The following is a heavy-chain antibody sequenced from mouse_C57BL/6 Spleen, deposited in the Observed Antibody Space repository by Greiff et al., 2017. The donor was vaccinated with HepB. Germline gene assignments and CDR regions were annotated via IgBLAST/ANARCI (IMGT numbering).Heavy chain of an antibody. J-gene: IGHJ4*01. Sequence: VMLVESGAELAKPGASVKLSCKASGYTFTSYWMHWVKQRPGQGLEWIGYINPSSGYTKYNQKFKDKATLTADKSSNTAYMQLSSLTYEDSAVYYCARGGVTTVVGYYAMDYWGQGTSVPVSS. CDR3: ARGGVTTVVGYYAMDY. CDR1: GYTFTSYW. V-gene: IGHV1-7*01. D-gene: IGHD1-1*01. CDR2: INPSSGYT.